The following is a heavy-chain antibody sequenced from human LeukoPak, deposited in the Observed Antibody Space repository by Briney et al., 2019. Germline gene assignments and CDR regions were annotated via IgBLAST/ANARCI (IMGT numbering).Heavy chain of an antibody. CDR1: GGTFSSYA. D-gene: IGHD2-2*01. CDR3: VSIRKGDCSSTSCPFDY. Sequence: ASVKVSCKASGGTFSSYAISWVRQAPGQGLEWMGGIIPIFGTANYAQKFQGRVTITTDESTSTAYMELSSLRSEDTAVYYCVSIRKGDCSSTSCPFDYWGQGTLVTVSS. J-gene: IGHJ4*02. V-gene: IGHV1-69*05. CDR2: IIPIFGTA.